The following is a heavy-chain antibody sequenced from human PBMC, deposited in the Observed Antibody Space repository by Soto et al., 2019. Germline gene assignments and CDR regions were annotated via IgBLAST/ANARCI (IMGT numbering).Heavy chain of an antibody. V-gene: IGHV4-31*03. CDR2: IYYSGRT. Sequence: QVQLQESGPGLVKPSQTLSLTCTVSGGSISSGGYYWSWIRQHPGKGLAWIGYIYYSGRTYYKPSLKSRVTISVDTSKNQFSLKLSSVTAADTAVYYCARDLQYSRLFYGMDVWGQGTTVPVSS. D-gene: IGHD6-13*01. CDR3: ARDLQYSRLFYGMDV. CDR1: GGSISSGGYY. J-gene: IGHJ6*02.